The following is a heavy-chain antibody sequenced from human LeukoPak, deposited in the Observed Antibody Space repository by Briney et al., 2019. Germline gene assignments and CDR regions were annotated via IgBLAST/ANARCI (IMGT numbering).Heavy chain of an antibody. CDR1: GFTFSSYA. J-gene: IGHJ4*02. D-gene: IGHD3-22*01. CDR2: ISGSGGST. CDR3: AKERRDSSGVVSGFDY. Sequence: GSLRLSCAASGFTFSSYAMSWVRQAPGKGLEWVSAISGSGGSTYYADSVKGRFTISRDNSKNTLYLQMNSLRAEDTAVYYCAKERRDSSGVVSGFDYWGQGTLVTVSS. V-gene: IGHV3-23*01.